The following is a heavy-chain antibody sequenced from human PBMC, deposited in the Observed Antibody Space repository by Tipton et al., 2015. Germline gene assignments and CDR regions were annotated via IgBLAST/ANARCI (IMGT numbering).Heavy chain of an antibody. J-gene: IGHJ5*02. V-gene: IGHV4-4*02. CDR3: AKEADYYGISGPRFDP. Sequence: TLSLTCAVSGGSISSSNWWNWVRQPPGKGLEWIGQISQSGSTNYNPSLKSRVTISVDKSKNQLSLNLTSVNAADTAIYYCAKEADYYGISGPRFDPWGQGTLVTVSP. CDR1: GGSISSSNW. D-gene: IGHD3-22*01. CDR2: ISQSGST.